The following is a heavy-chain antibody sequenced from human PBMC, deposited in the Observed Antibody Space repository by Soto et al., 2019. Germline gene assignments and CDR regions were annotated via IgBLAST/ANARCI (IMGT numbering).Heavy chain of an antibody. CDR2: TDYSGNT. D-gene: IGHD6-19*01. Sequence: SETLSLTCTVSSDSISSYYWIWIRQSPGKGLEWIGYTDYSGNTNYNPSLKSRVTISGDTSKNQFSLRLSSVTAAVTAVYYCARAVGDPLYYLDYWGQGTLVTVSS. J-gene: IGHJ4*02. V-gene: IGHV4-59*08. CDR3: ARAVGDPLYYLDY. CDR1: SDSISSYY.